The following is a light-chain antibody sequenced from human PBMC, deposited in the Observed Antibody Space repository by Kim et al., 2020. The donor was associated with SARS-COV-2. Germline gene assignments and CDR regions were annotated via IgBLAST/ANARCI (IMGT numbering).Light chain of an antibody. Sequence: PGQRATRACRASPGVSRNFAWYQQKPGQAPRLLVYGASTRATGIPARFSGSGSGTEFTLTISSLQSEDFAVYYCQEYNSWPPYNFGLGTKLEIK. CDR3: QEYNSWPPYN. CDR1: PGVSRN. J-gene: IGKJ2*01. CDR2: GAS. V-gene: IGKV3-15*01.